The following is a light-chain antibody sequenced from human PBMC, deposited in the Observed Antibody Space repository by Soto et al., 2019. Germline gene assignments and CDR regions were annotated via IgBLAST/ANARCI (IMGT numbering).Light chain of an antibody. V-gene: IGLV1-40*01. CDR2: SNT. J-gene: IGLJ2*01. CDR1: NSNIGAGFG. CDR3: PSFDINVLALI. Sequence: QSVLTQPPSVSGAPGQRVTISCTGSNSNIGAGFGVQWYQQFPRTAPRLLIYSNTNRPSGVPDRFSASKSGTSASLAITGLRAEDEADYYCPSFDINVLALIFGVGTKVTVL.